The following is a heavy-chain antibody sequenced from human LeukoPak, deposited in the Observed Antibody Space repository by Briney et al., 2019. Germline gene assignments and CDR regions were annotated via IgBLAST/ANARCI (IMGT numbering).Heavy chain of an antibody. V-gene: IGHV4-59*01. CDR3: ARDGFYYYGMDV. J-gene: IGHJ6*02. CDR1: GGSISSYY. CDR2: ISYSGST. Sequence: PSETLSLTCTVSGGSISSYYWSWIRQPPRKGREWIGYISYSGSTNCNPSLKSRVTISVDTSKNQFSLKLSSVTAADTAVYYCARDGFYYYGMDVWGQGTTVTVSS.